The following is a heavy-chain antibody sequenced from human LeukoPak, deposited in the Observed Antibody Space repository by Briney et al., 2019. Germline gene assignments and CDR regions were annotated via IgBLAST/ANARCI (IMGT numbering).Heavy chain of an antibody. CDR2: IYYSGST. V-gene: IGHV4-30-4*08. D-gene: IGHD6-6*01. J-gene: IGHJ6*02. CDR1: GGSISSGDYY. Sequence: KPSETLSLTCTVSGGSISSGDYYWSWIRQPPGKGLEWIGYIYYSGSTYYNPSLKSRVTISVDTSKNQFSLKLSSVTAADTAVYYCARHPSIAHSVSWGPYYYGMDVWGQGTTVTVSS. CDR3: ARHPSIAHSVSWGPYYYGMDV.